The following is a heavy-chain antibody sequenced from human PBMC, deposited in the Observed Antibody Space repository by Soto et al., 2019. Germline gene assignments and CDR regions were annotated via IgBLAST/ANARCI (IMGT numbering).Heavy chain of an antibody. V-gene: IGHV1-18*01. D-gene: IGHD6-13*01. Sequence: QVQLVQSGAEVKKPGASVKVSCKASGYTFTSYGISWVRQAPGQGLEWMGWISAYNGNTNYAQKLQGRVTMTTDTTTSTAYMELRSLRSDDTAVYYCAREGRIAAAAYYYYYGMDVWGQGTTVTVSS. CDR1: GYTFTSYG. CDR3: AREGRIAAAAYYYYYGMDV. J-gene: IGHJ6*02. CDR2: ISAYNGNT.